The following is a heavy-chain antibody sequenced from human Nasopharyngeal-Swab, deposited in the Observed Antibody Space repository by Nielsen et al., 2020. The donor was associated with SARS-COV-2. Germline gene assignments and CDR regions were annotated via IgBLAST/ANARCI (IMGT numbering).Heavy chain of an antibody. D-gene: IGHD3-10*01. Sequence: GRQAPGMGLEWVSYISSTSSTIYSADSVKGRFTISRDNAKNSLYLQMNSLRDEDTAVYYCARDRWRLRFGELLGRYYYGMDVWGQGTTVTVSS. V-gene: IGHV3-48*02. CDR3: ARDRWRLRFGELLGRYYYGMDV. CDR2: ISSTSSTI. J-gene: IGHJ6*02.